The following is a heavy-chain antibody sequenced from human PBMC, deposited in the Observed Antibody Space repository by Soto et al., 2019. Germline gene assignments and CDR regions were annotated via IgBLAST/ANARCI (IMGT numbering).Heavy chain of an antibody. CDR1: GFSLTNSGVG. V-gene: IGHV2-5*02. Sequence: QITLNESGPTVVRPTEPLTLTCRFSGFSLTNSGVGVGWVRQSPVKAPECLALIYWDDDTRYSESLKSRLTITKDTSKNQVVLTVANLDSTDTATSYCAHRVLRTVFGLVTTTAIYFDFWGQGTPVAVSS. CDR2: IYWDDDT. J-gene: IGHJ4*02. D-gene: IGHD3-3*01. CDR3: AHRVLRTVFGLVTTTAIYFDF.